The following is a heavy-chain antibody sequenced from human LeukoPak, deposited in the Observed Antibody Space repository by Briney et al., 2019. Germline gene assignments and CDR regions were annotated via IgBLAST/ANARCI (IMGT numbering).Heavy chain of an antibody. CDR2: VTGSSSNT. V-gene: IGHV3-23*01. CDR1: GFTFTNYA. Sequence: GGSLRLSCAASGFTFTNYALTWVRQAPGKGLDWVSAVTGSSSNTYYADSVKGRFTISRDNSKNILYLEMNSLRVEDTAIYYCAKDRSSATSCSNYWGRGTLVTVSS. D-gene: IGHD2-2*01. J-gene: IGHJ4*02. CDR3: AKDRSSATSCSNY.